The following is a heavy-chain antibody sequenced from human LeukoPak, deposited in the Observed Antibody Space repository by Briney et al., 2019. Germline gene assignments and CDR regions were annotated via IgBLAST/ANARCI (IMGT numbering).Heavy chain of an antibody. CDR1: GFTFSSYS. CDR3: AKEGQQLVEGFYYYYYMDV. CDR2: ISSSSSTI. V-gene: IGHV3-48*01. D-gene: IGHD6-6*01. Sequence: GGSLRLSCAASGFTFSSYSMNWVRQAPGKGLEWVSYISSSSSTIYYADSVKGRFTISRDNSKNTLYLQMNSLRAEDTAVYYCAKEGQQLVEGFYYYYYMDVWGKGTTVTVSS. J-gene: IGHJ6*03.